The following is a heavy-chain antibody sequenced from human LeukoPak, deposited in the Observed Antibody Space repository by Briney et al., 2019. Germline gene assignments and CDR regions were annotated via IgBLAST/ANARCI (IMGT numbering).Heavy chain of an antibody. CDR1: EFTFSDYA. CDR3: ARVARVGANDY. Sequence: GGSLRLSCAASEFTFSDYAMHWVRQAPGKGLEWVAVATFDRSSKYYADSVKGRFTISRDNFKNTLYLQMNSLRPEDTAVYFCARVARVGANDYWGQGTLVTVSS. J-gene: IGHJ4*02. V-gene: IGHV3-30-3*01. CDR2: ATFDRSSK. D-gene: IGHD1-26*01.